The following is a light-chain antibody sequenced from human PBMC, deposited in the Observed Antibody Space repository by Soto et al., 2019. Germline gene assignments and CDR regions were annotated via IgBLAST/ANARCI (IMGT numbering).Light chain of an antibody. CDR2: EVT. CDR1: SSDVGAYNY. CDR3: SSYAGSNNFEV. Sequence: QSALTQPPSASGSPGQSVTISCTGTSSDVGAYNYVSWYQQHPGKAPKLIIYEVTKRPSGVPDRFSASKSGNAASLTVSGLQADDEADYYCSSYAGSNNFEVFGGGTKLTV. V-gene: IGLV2-8*01. J-gene: IGLJ2*01.